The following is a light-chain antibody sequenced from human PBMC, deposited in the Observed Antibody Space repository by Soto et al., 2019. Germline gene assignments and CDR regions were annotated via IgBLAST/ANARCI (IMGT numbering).Light chain of an antibody. CDR1: QSVSSSY. CDR3: QLYGSSPKYT. J-gene: IGKJ2*01. Sequence: EIVLTQSPGTLSLSPGERATLSCRASQSVSSSYLAWYQQQPGQAPRLLIYDASSRATGIPDRFSASGSGTDFTLTISRLEPEDFAVYYCQLYGSSPKYTFGQGTKLEIK. V-gene: IGKV3-20*01. CDR2: DAS.